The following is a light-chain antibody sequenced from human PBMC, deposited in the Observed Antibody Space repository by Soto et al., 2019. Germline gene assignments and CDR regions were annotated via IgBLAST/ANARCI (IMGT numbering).Light chain of an antibody. CDR2: DAS. V-gene: IGKV3-11*01. J-gene: IGKJ5*01. CDR3: QQRNNWPPIT. CDR1: QSVRRY. Sequence: EIVLTQSPATLSLSPGERATLCFRASQSVRRYLAWYQQKPGQAPRLLIYDASTRATGIPARFSGSGSETDFTLTITSLEPEDFAVYYCQQRNNWPPITFGQGTRLEIK.